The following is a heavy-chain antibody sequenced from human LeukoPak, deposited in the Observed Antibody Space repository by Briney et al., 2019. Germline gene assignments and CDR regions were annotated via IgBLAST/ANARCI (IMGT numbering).Heavy chain of an antibody. J-gene: IGHJ4*02. V-gene: IGHV4-30-4*01. CDR1: GYSISSGYY. Sequence: SETLSLTCTVSGYSISSGYYWSWIRQPPGKGLEWIGYIYYSGSTYYNPSLKSRVTISVDTSKNQFSLKLSSVTAADTAVYYCASVYDYVWGSYTYYFDYWGQGTLVTVSS. D-gene: IGHD3-16*01. CDR2: IYYSGST. CDR3: ASVYDYVWGSYTYYFDY.